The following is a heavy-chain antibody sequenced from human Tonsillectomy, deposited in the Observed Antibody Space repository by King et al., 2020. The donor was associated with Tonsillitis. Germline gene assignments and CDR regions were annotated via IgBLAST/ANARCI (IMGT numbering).Heavy chain of an antibody. V-gene: IGHV4-34*01. Sequence: VQLQKWGAGLLKPSETLSLTCAVYGGSFSGYYWSWIRQPPGKGLEWIGEINHSGSTNYNPSLKSRVTISVDTSKNQFSLKLSSVTAADTAVYYCARDVKAGWDYWGQGTLVTVSS. CDR2: INHSGST. D-gene: IGHD3-10*02. CDR3: ARDVKAGWDY. J-gene: IGHJ4*02. CDR1: GGSFSGYY.